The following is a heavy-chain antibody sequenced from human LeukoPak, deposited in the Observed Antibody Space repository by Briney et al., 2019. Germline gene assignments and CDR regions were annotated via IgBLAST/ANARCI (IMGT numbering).Heavy chain of an antibody. J-gene: IGHJ4*02. CDR3: AMYRDYDFWSGSTVDY. V-gene: IGHV1-69*06. Sequence: SVKVSCKASGGTFSSYAISWVRQAPGQGLEWMGGIIPIFGTANYAQKFQGRVTITADKSTSTAYMELSSLRSEDTAVYYCAMYRDYDFWSGSTVDYWGQGTLVTVSS. CDR2: IIPIFGTA. CDR1: GGTFSSYA. D-gene: IGHD3-3*01.